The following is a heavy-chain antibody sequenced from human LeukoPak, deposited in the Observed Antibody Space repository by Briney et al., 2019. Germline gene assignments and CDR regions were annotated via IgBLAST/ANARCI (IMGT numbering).Heavy chain of an antibody. Sequence: PSETLSLTCAVYGGSFSGYYWSWIRQPPGKGLEWIGEINHSGSTNYNPSLKSRVTISVDTSKNQFSLKLSSVTAADTAVYYCARLGGSGSGYWGQGTLVTVSS. V-gene: IGHV4-34*01. CDR2: INHSGST. CDR1: GGSFSGYY. CDR3: ARLGGSGSGY. D-gene: IGHD3-10*01. J-gene: IGHJ4*02.